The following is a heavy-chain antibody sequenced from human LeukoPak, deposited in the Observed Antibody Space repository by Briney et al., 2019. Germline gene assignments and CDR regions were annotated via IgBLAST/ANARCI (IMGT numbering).Heavy chain of an antibody. D-gene: IGHD3-22*01. CDR3: ARGRHSSGYFYYYYYMDV. J-gene: IGHJ6*03. CDR2: INPNSGGT. CDR1: GYTFTGYY. V-gene: IGHV1-2*02. Sequence: ASVKVSCKASGYTFTGYYMHWVRQATGQGLEWMGWINPNSGGTNYAQKFQGRVTMTRDTSISTAYMELSRLRSDDTAVYYCARGRHSSGYFYYYYYMDVWGKGTTVTVSS.